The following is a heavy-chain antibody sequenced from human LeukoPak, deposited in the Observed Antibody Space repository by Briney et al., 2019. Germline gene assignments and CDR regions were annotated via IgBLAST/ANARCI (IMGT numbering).Heavy chain of an antibody. CDR3: ARMGLWLPYYFDY. CDR1: GGSISSYY. D-gene: IGHD5-18*01. CDR2: IYYSGST. J-gene: IGHJ4*02. Sequence: SETLSLTCTVSGGSISSYYWSWIRQPPGKGLEWIGYIYYSGSTNYNPSLKSRVTISVDTSKNQFSLKLSSVTAADTAVYYCARMGLWLPYYFDYWGQGTLVTVSS. V-gene: IGHV4-59*01.